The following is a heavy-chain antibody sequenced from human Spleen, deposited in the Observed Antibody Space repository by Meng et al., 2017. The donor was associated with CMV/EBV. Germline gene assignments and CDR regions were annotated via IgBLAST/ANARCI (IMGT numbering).Heavy chain of an antibody. Sequence: GGSLRLSCAASGFTLNIYWMHWVRQAPGKGLVWVSRINSDGSITTYADSVKGRFTISRDNAKNTLYLQMNSLRPEDTAVYYCTGPGVWYYGMDVWGQGTTVTVSS. D-gene: IGHD2-21*01. J-gene: IGHJ6*02. CDR2: INSDGSIT. CDR1: GFTLNIYW. CDR3: TGPGVWYYGMDV. V-gene: IGHV3-74*01.